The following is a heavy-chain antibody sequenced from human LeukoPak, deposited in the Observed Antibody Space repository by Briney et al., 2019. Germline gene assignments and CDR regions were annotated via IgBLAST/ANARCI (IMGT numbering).Heavy chain of an antibody. CDR3: ARGIVTGGSKHPIDY. CDR2: INPNSGGT. D-gene: IGHD5-18*01. V-gene: IGHV1-2*02. CDR1: GDTFTGYY. J-gene: IGHJ4*02. Sequence: ASVKVSCKASGDTFTGYYMHWVRQAPGQGLEWMGWINPNSGGTNYAQKFQGRVTMTRDTSISTAYMELSRLRSDDTAVYYCARGIVTGGSKHPIDYWGQGTLVTVSS.